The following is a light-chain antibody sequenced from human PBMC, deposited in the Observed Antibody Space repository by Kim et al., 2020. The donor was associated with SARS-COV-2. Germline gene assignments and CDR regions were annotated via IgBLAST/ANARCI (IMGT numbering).Light chain of an antibody. Sequence: GKTVTIACTLSTGSIDRYYVQWYQQRPGSSPTTVIYDDKKRPSGVPDRFSGSIDTDSNSASLTISGLKTEDEADYYCQSYDITNVVFGGGTQLTVL. CDR1: TGSIDRYY. J-gene: IGLJ2*01. CDR3: QSYDITNVV. CDR2: DDK. V-gene: IGLV6-57*01.